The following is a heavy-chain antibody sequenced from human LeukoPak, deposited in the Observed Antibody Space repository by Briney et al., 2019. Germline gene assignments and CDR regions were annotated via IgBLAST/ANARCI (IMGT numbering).Heavy chain of an antibody. CDR1: GFTFGDYA. CDR3: TRDLLASSGLYYFDY. CDR2: IRSKAYGGTT. J-gene: IGHJ4*02. V-gene: IGHV3-49*04. Sequence: GGSLRLSCTASGFTFGDYAMGWVRQAPGKGLEWVGFIRSKAYGGTTEYAASVKGRFTISRDDSKSIAYLQMNSLKTEDTAVYYCTRDLLASSGLYYFDYWGQETLVTVSS. D-gene: IGHD3-22*01.